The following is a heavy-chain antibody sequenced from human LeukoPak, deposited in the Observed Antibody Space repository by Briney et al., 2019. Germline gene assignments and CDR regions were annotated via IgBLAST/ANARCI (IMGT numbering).Heavy chain of an antibody. J-gene: IGHJ6*02. CDR2: TLYRSKWYN. CDR1: GDSVSSNSAS. Sequence: SQTLSLTCAISGDSVSSNSASWNWIRQSPSRGLEWLGKTLYRSKWYNDYAVSVKSRITINPDASKSQFSLQLNSVTPEDTAVYYCARSHYYGVDVWGQGTTVTVAS. CDR3: ARSHYYGVDV. V-gene: IGHV6-1*01.